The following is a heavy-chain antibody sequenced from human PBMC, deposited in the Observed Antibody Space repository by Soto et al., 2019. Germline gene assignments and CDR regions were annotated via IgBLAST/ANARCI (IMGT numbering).Heavy chain of an antibody. V-gene: IGHV1-18*04. CDR2: ISAYNGNT. D-gene: IGHD4-17*01. CDR1: GYTFTSYG. CDR3: ARGRVTTVTTHYYYGMDV. Sequence: ASVKVSCKASGYTFTSYGISWVRQAPGQGLEWMGWISAYNGNTNYAQKLQGRVTMTTDTSTSTAYMELRSLRSDDTAVYHCARGRVTTVTTHYYYGMDVWGQGTTVTVSS. J-gene: IGHJ6*02.